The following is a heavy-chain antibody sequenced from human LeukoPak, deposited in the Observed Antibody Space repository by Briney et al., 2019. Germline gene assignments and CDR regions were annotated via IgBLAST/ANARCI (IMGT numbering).Heavy chain of an antibody. D-gene: IGHD2-8*01. CDR3: VRVGYCTNGVCSFDP. CDR2: IYYSGST. CDR1: GGSSSSSNYY. Sequence: KPSETLSLTCTVSGGSSSSSNYYWDWIRQPPGKGLEWIGSIYYSGSTYYNPSLKSRVTISVDTSKNQFSLKLSSVTAADTAVYHCVRVGYCTNGVCSFDPWGQGTLVTVSS. V-gene: IGHV4-39*01. J-gene: IGHJ5*02.